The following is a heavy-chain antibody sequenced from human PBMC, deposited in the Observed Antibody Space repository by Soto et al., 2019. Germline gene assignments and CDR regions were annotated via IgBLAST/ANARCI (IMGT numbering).Heavy chain of an antibody. D-gene: IGHD6-19*01. CDR1: GYSFTSYW. V-gene: IGHV5-51*01. J-gene: IGHJ6*02. Sequence: GESLKISCKGSGYSFTSYWIGWVRQMPGKGLEWMGIIYPGDSDTRYSPSFQGQVSISADKSISTAYLQWSSLKASDTAMYYCAGSSGWSYYYYHAMDVWGQGTTVTVA. CDR2: IYPGDSDT. CDR3: AGSSGWSYYYYHAMDV.